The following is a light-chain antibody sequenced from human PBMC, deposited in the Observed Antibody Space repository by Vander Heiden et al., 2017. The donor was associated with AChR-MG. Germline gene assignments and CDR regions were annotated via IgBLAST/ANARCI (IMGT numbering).Light chain of an antibody. CDR1: QSLLHDSGDNY. J-gene: IGKJ1*01. Sequence: DIVMTQSPLSLPVTPGEPAAISCRSSQSLLHDSGDNYLDWYLQKPGQSPQLLIYLGSNRASGVPDRFSGSGSGTDFTLKISRVEADDVGVYYCMQALQTPTFGQGTKVEIK. CDR3: MQALQTPT. CDR2: LGS. V-gene: IGKV2-28*01.